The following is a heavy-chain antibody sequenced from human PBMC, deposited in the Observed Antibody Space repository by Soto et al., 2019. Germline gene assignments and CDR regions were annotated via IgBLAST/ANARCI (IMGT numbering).Heavy chain of an antibody. CDR3: ARRFGDYGDYEGYFDY. Sequence: SETLSLTCTVSGGSISSYYWSWIRQPPGKGLEWIGYIYYSGSTNYNPSLKSRVTISVDTSKNQFSLKLSSVTAADTAVYYCARRFGDYGDYEGYFDYWGQGTLVTVSS. CDR2: IYYSGST. CDR1: GGSISSYY. V-gene: IGHV4-59*08. D-gene: IGHD4-17*01. J-gene: IGHJ4*02.